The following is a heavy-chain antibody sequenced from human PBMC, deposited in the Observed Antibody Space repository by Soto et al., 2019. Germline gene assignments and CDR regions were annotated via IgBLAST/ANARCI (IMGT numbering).Heavy chain of an antibody. CDR2: FIPMFNRP. Sequence: QVQLVQSGAEVKKPGSSVKVSCKASGGTFSSYAISWVRQAPGQGLEWMGGFIPMFNRPHSARKFQGRVTISADESTSTAYMDRSSPRSEDTAVYYCARGQCQHVSNYYYALGVWGQGTTVTVSS. CDR3: ARGQCQHVSNYYYALGV. V-gene: IGHV1-69*01. D-gene: IGHD6-19*01. CDR1: GGTFSSYA. J-gene: IGHJ6*02.